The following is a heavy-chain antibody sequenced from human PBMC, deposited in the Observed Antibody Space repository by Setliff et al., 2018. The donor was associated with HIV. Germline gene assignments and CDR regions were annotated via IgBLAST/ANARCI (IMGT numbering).Heavy chain of an antibody. D-gene: IGHD3-22*01. CDR3: ATSSSSLHNWFDS. Sequence: SETLSLTCAVYGGSFSDHYWNWIRQAPGKGLEWIGEINHSGNTGGTNYNPSLKSRVAILLDTSKSQFSLRLTSVTAADTGVYFCATSSSSLHNWFDSWGRGTPVTVSS. CDR2: INHSGNTGGT. CDR1: GGSFSDHY. V-gene: IGHV4-34*01. J-gene: IGHJ5*01.